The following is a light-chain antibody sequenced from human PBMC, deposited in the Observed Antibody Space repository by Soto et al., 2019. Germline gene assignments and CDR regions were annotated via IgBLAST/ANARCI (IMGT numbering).Light chain of an antibody. J-gene: IGKJ2*01. CDR2: GVS. CDR3: QQYSSLPHT. V-gene: IGKV3-20*01. Sequence: ENMLTQSPGTLSLSPGEIATLSCRASQSVTNSFFAWYQQKPGQAPRLLIYGVSSRATGIPDRFSASGSGTDFTLTISRLEPEDFVVYYCQQYSSLPHTFGQGTKLEVK. CDR1: QSVTNSF.